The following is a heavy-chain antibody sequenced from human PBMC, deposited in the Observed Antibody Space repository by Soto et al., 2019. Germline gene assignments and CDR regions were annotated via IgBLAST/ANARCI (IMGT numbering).Heavy chain of an antibody. CDR3: ARDPHSGAFDP. V-gene: IGHV1-46*01. CDR1: GYTFTSYY. Sequence: ASVKVSCKASGYTFTSYYMHWVRQAPGQGLEWMGIINPSGGSTSYAQKFQGRVTMTRDTSTSTVYMELSSLRSEDTAVYCCARDPHSGAFDPWGQGTLVTVSS. CDR2: INPSGGST. J-gene: IGHJ5*02. D-gene: IGHD5-12*01.